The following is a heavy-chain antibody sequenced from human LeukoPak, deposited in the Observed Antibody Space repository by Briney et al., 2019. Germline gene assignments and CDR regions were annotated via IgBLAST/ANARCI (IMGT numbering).Heavy chain of an antibody. V-gene: IGHV4-39*01. Sequence: PSETLSLTCTVSGGSISSSSYYWGWIRQPPGKGLEWIVTIYYSGITYYSPSLKSRVTISVDTSKNQFSLKLSSVTAADTAVYYCARTATSYSYGYLGDWGQGTLVTVSS. J-gene: IGHJ4*02. D-gene: IGHD5-18*01. CDR3: ARTATSYSYGYLGD. CDR2: IYYSGIT. CDR1: GGSISSSSYY.